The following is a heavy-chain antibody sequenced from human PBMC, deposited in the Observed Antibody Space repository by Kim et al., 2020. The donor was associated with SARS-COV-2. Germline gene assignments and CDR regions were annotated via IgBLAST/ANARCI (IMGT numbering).Heavy chain of an antibody. CDR3: ARETRPWYYYDSRGGGMDV. V-gene: IGHV3-21*01. Sequence: GGSLRLSCAASGFTFSSYSMNWVRQAPGKGLEWVSSISSSSSYIYYADSVKGRFTISRDNAKNSLYLQMNSLRAEDTAVYYCARETRPWYYYDSRGGGMDVWGQGTTVTVSS. D-gene: IGHD3-22*01. CDR1: GFTFSSYS. CDR2: ISSSSSYI. J-gene: IGHJ6*02.